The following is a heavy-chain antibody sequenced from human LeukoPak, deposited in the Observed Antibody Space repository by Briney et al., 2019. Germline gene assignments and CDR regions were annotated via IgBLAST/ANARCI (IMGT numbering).Heavy chain of an antibody. V-gene: IGHV3-53*01. CDR2: IYSGGST. CDR1: GFTVSSNY. CDR3: ARGGSGLNFDY. D-gene: IGHD2-15*01. Sequence: TGGSLRLSCAASGFTVSSNYMSWVRRAPGKGLEWVSVIYSGGSTYYADSVKGRFTISRDNSKNTLYLQMNSLRAEDTAVYYCARGGSGLNFDYWGQGTLVTVSS. J-gene: IGHJ4*02.